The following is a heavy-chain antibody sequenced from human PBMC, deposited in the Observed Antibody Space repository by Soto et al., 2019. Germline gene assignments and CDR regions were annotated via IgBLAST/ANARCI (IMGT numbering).Heavy chain of an antibody. J-gene: IGHJ5*02. V-gene: IGHV3-30-3*01. D-gene: IGHD2-15*01. Sequence: QVQLVESGGGGVQPGRSLRLSCAASGFTFRSYAMHWVRQAPGKGLEWVALILYDGTNKYYADSVKGRFTISRDNSKNTLFLHMNGLRPEDTAVYYCAIAPQYCSDGTCYSANWLDPWGQGTLGTVSS. CDR2: ILYDGTNK. CDR3: AIAPQYCSDGTCYSANWLDP. CDR1: GFTFRSYA.